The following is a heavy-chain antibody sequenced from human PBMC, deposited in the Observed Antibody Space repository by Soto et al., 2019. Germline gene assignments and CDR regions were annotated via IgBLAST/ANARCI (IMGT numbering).Heavy chain of an antibody. V-gene: IGHV4-30-2*01. CDR3: ARGPGTTADS. J-gene: IGHJ5*01. Sequence: PXETLSLTCAVSGCSISSGGYSWSWIRQPPGKGLEWIGYIYHSGSTYYNPSLKSRVTISVDRSKNQFSLKLSSVTAADTAVYYCARGPGTTADSWGQGTLVTVSS. CDR2: IYHSGST. D-gene: IGHD1-7*01. CDR1: GCSISSGGYS.